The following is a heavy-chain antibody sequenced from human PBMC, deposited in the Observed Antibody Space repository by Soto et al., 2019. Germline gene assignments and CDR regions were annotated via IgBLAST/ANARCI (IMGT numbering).Heavy chain of an antibody. D-gene: IGHD3-10*01. Sequence: SVKVSCKASGYTFTSYGISWVRQAPGQGLEWMGWISAYNGNTKYAQKLQGRVTMTTDTSTSTAYMELRSLRSDDTAVYYCAGLSGDTLGAHWFDPWGQGTLVTVSS. CDR2: ISAYNGNT. V-gene: IGHV1-18*01. CDR3: AGLSGDTLGAHWFDP. J-gene: IGHJ5*02. CDR1: GYTFTSYG.